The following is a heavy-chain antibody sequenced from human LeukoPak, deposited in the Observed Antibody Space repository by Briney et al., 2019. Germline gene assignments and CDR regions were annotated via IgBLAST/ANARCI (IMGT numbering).Heavy chain of an antibody. D-gene: IGHD6-19*01. J-gene: IGHJ4*01. CDR1: GLTFSSYA. CDR2: ISASGGST. CDR3: ATKGVGYSSAWSIDY. V-gene: IGHV3-23*01. Sequence: GGSLGLSCAASGLTFSSYAMSWVRKAPGKGLEWVSGISASGGSTFYPDSVKGRFTISRDNSKNTLNLQMNSLRAEDTALYYCATKGVGYSSAWSIDYWGQGTLVTVSS.